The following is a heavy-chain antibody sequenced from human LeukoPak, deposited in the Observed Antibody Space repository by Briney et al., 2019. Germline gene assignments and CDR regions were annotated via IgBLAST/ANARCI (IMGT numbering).Heavy chain of an antibody. Sequence: SETLSLTCTVSGGSISSYYWSWIWQPPGKGLEWIGYIYYSGSTNYNPSLKSRVTISVDTSKNQFSLKLSSVTAADTAVYYCARVVPAAMDASGWYDYWGQGTLVTVSS. CDR3: ARVVPAAMDASGWYDY. CDR2: IYYSGST. J-gene: IGHJ4*02. CDR1: GGSISSYY. D-gene: IGHD2-2*01. V-gene: IGHV4-59*01.